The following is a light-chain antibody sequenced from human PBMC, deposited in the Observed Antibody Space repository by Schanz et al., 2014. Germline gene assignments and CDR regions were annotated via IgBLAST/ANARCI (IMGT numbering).Light chain of an antibody. CDR2: DTS. CDR1: TGDVTSGHY. CDR3: LIWYSGARVV. Sequence: QAVVTQEPSLTVSPGGTVTLTCASSTGDVTSGHYPYWFQQKPGQAPMTLIYDTSKKHSWTPARFSGALLGGKAALTLSGAQPEAEADYYCLIWYSGARVVFGGGTKLTVL. V-gene: IGLV7-46*01. J-gene: IGLJ2*01.